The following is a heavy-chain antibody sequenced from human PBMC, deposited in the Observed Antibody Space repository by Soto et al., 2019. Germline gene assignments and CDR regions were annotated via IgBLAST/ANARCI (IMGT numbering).Heavy chain of an antibody. V-gene: IGHV4-4*02. CDR1: SGSISSSNW. CDR3: ARGGTAVAEGLWFDP. D-gene: IGHD6-19*01. CDR2: IYHSGST. Sequence: PSGTLSLTCAVSSGSISSSNWWSWVRQPPGKGLEWIGEIYHSGSTNYNPSLKSRVTISVDKSKNQFSLKLSSVTAADTAVYYCARGGTAVAEGLWFDPWGQGTLVTVSS. J-gene: IGHJ5*02.